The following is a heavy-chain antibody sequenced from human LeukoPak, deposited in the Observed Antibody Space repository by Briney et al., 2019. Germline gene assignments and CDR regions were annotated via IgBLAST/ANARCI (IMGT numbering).Heavy chain of an antibody. J-gene: IGHJ5*02. D-gene: IGHD2-15*01. V-gene: IGHV3-30*14. CDR2: IAFDGTNT. Sequence: GGSLRLSCAASGFTFNSYAFHWVRQAPGKGLQWVAVIAFDGTNTHYADSVKGRFTISRDNSKNTLYLQMNSLRPEDTAVYYCARDECSGGSCYYWFDPWGQGTLVTVSS. CDR1: GFTFNSYA. CDR3: ARDECSGGSCYYWFDP.